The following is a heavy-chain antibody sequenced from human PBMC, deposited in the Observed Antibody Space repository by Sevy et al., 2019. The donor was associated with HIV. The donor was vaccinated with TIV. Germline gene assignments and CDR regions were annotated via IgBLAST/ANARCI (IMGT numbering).Heavy chain of an antibody. Sequence: GGSLRLSCVASGFTVSDNYMSWVRQAPGKGLEWVSIMYRAAITHYGDSVKGRFTMSRDNSKNTVYLEMSNLRAEDTAIYYCARDGVDGGPKLYYWGQGALVTVSS. V-gene: IGHV3-53*01. J-gene: IGHJ4*02. CDR3: ARDGVDGGPKLYY. D-gene: IGHD3-10*01. CDR2: MYRAAIT. CDR1: GFTVSDNY.